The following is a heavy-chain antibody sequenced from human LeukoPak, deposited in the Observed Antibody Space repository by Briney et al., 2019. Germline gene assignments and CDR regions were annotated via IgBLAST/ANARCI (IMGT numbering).Heavy chain of an antibody. CDR3: ASNIVVVPAARYYYYGMDV. CDR2: ISAYNGNT. V-gene: IGHV1-18*01. J-gene: IGHJ6*02. Sequence: GASVKVSFKASGYTFTSYGISWGRQAPGQGLEWMGWISAYNGNTNYAQKLQGRVTMTTDTSTSTAYMELRSLRSDDTAVYYCASNIVVVPAARYYYYGMDVWGQGTTVTVSS. CDR1: GYTFTSYG. D-gene: IGHD2-2*01.